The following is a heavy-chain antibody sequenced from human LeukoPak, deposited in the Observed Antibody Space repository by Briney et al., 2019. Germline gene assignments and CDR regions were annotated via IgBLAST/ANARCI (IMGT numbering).Heavy chain of an antibody. Sequence: PSETLSLTCTVSGGSISSYYWSWIRQPPGKGLEWIGYIYYSGSTNYNPSLKSRVTISVDTSKNQFSLKLSSVTAADTAVYYCARLRAAAGLYYFDYWGQGVLVTVSS. CDR2: IYYSGST. V-gene: IGHV4-59*08. D-gene: IGHD6-13*01. J-gene: IGHJ4*02. CDR3: ARLRAAAGLYYFDY. CDR1: GGSISSYY.